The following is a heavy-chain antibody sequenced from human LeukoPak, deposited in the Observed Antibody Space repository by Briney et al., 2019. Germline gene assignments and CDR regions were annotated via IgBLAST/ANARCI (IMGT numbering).Heavy chain of an antibody. V-gene: IGHV1-46*04. J-gene: IGHJ4*02. D-gene: IGHD1-1*01. CDR3: ARSVVGVHAGYFDY. CDR2: INPSGGST. Sequence: GASVKVSCKASGCTFTAYHIHWVRQAPGQGLEWMGMINPSGGSTSYAQKLEGRVTMTRDRSTSTVYTELSSLRSEDTAVYFCARSVVGVHAGYFDYWGQGTLVTVSS. CDR1: GCTFTAYH.